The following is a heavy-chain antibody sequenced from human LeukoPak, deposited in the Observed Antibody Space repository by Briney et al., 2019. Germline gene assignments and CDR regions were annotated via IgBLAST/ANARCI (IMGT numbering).Heavy chain of an antibody. D-gene: IGHD5-18*01. CDR3: ARGYSYGYQNTFYYYYYYMDV. J-gene: IGHJ6*03. V-gene: IGHV4-61*08. CDR1: GGSISSSDYY. CDR2: IYYSGST. Sequence: SETLSLTCTVSGGSISSSDYYWGWIRQPPGKGLEWIGYIYYSGSTNYNPSLKSRVTISVDTSKNQFSLKLSSVTAADMAVYYCARGYSYGYQNTFYYYYYYMDVWGKGTTVTVSS.